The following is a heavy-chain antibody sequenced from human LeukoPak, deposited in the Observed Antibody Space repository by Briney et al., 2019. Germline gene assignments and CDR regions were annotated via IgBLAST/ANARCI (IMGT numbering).Heavy chain of an antibody. J-gene: IGHJ6*02. V-gene: IGHV1-24*01. CDR3: ATKYDFKGRKYYYYGMDV. Sequence: GASVKVSCKVSGYTLTELSMHWVRQAPGKGLEWMGGFDPEDGETIYAQKFQGRVTMTEDTSTDTAYMELSSLRSGDTAVYYCATKYDFKGRKYYYYGMDVWSQGTTVTVSS. CDR2: FDPEDGET. D-gene: IGHD3-3*01. CDR1: GYTLTELS.